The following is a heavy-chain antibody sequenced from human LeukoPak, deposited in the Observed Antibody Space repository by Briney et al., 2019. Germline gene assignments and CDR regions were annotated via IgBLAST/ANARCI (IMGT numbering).Heavy chain of an antibody. D-gene: IGHD5-18*01. CDR3: ARDRWVQLWSDAFDI. Sequence: SQTLSLTCTVSGGSISSGSYYWSWIRQPAGKGLEWIGHIYTGGSTNYNPSLKSRVTMSVDTSKNQFSLKLSSVTAADTAVYYCARDRWVQLWSDAFDIWGQGTMVTVSS. V-gene: IGHV4-61*09. J-gene: IGHJ3*02. CDR1: GGSISSGSYY. CDR2: IYTGGST.